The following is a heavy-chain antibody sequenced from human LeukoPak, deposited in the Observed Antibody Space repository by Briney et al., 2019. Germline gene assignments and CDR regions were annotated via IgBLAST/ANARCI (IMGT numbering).Heavy chain of an antibody. CDR1: GFTFSNAW. V-gene: IGHV3-15*01. Sequence: PGGSLRLSCAASGFTFSNAWMSWVRQAPGKGLEWVGRIKSKTDGGTTDYAAPVKGRFTISRDDSKNTLYLQMNSLKTEDTAVYYCTTAIDDLELFLIDYWGQGTLVTVSS. CDR2: IKSKTDGGTT. D-gene: IGHD1-7*01. CDR3: TTAIDDLELFLIDY. J-gene: IGHJ4*02.